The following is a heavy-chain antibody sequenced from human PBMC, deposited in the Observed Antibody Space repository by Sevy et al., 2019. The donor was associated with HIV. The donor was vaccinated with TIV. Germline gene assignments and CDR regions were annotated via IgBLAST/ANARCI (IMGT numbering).Heavy chain of an antibody. CDR3: ASGGYYYGSGSYSAPDY. CDR2: IIPIFGTA. Sequence: ASVKVSCKASGGPYSSYAITWVRQAPGQGLEWMGGIIPIFGTANYAQKFQGRVTITADESTSTAYMELSSLRSEDTAIYYCASGGYYYGSGSYSAPDYWGQGTLVTVSS. V-gene: IGHV1-69*13. D-gene: IGHD3-10*01. CDR1: GGPYSSYA. J-gene: IGHJ4*02.